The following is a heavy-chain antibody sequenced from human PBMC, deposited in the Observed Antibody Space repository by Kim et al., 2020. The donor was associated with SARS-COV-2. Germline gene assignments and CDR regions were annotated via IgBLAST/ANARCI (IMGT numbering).Heavy chain of an antibody. D-gene: IGHD6-19*01. J-gene: IGHJ4*02. V-gene: IGHV4-39*01. CDR3: ARRIAVAGSPFDY. Sequence: YNPSLKSRVAISVDTSKNQFSLKLSSVTAADTAVYYCARRIAVAGSPFDYWGQGTLVTVSS.